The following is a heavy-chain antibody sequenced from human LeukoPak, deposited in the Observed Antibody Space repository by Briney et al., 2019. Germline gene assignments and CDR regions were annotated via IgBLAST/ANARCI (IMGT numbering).Heavy chain of an antibody. CDR3: ARLSIFGVVIPEYYYGMDV. V-gene: IGHV1-2*06. CDR2: INPNSGGT. CDR1: GYTFTGYY. J-gene: IGHJ6*02. D-gene: IGHD3-3*01. Sequence: GASVTVSCKASGYTFTGYYMHWVRQAPGQGLEWMGRINPNSGGTNYAQKFQGRVTMTRDTSISTAYMELSRLRSDDTAVYYCARLSIFGVVIPEYYYGMDVWGQGTTVTVSS.